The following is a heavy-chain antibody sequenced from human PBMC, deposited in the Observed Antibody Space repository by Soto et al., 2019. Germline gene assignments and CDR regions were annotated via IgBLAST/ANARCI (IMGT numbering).Heavy chain of an antibody. D-gene: IGHD3-22*01. CDR2: ISSSSSYT. J-gene: IGHJ3*02. V-gene: IGHV3-11*06. Sequence: AGGSLRLSCAASGFTFSDYYMSWIRQAPGKGLEWVSYISSSSSYTNYADSVKGRFTISRDNAKNSLYLQMNSLRAEDTAVYYCAACYYDSSTWAFDIWGQGTMVTVSS. CDR3: AACYYDSSTWAFDI. CDR1: GFTFSDYY.